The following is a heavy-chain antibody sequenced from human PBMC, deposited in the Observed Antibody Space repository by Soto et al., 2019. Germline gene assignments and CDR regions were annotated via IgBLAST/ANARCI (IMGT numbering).Heavy chain of an antibody. J-gene: IGHJ4*01. V-gene: IGHV3-64D*06. CDR2: IRSDGDRI. Sequence: EVQLVESGGGLVQPGGSLRLTCSASGFTFSDYAMHWVRQVPGKGLEYVSVIRSDGDRIYYADSVKGRFTISRDNSKNTLFLQMNSLRPEDTDMYYCVKDHPALEYWGHGTLVTVSS. CDR3: VKDHPALEY. CDR1: GFTFSDYA.